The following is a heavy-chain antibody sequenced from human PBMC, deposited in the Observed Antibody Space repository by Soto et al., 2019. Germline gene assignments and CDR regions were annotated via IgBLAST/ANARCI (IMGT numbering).Heavy chain of an antibody. CDR3: AFRQEYRGSWVSGWFDP. J-gene: IGHJ5*02. V-gene: IGHV2-5*02. CDR2: LYWDDDK. Sequence: QITLKESGPTVVKPTQTLTLTCTFSGFSLSTSGVGVGWIRQPPGKALEWLALLYWDDDKRYSPSLKTRLTSNKDTPRNQVVLTMTNMDPVDTATYYCAFRQEYRGSWVSGWFDPWGQGTLVTVSS. D-gene: IGHD6-13*01. CDR1: GFSLSTSGVG.